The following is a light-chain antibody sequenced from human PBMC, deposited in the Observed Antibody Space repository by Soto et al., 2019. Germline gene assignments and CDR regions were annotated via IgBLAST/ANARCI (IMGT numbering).Light chain of an antibody. CDR3: SSYASTSTAV. Sequence: QSALTQPASVSGSPGQSITISCTRSSTDFENYNLVSWYQHCPDKAPKLIIYEVNYRPSGISNRFSGSKSGITASLTISGLQAEDEADYYCSSYASTSTAVFGTGTKLTVL. J-gene: IGLJ1*01. CDR2: EVN. CDR1: STDFENYNL. V-gene: IGLV2-14*02.